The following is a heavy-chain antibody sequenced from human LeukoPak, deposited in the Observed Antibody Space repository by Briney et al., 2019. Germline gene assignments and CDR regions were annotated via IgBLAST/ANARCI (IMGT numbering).Heavy chain of an antibody. J-gene: IGHJ4*02. CDR2: ISGSGDST. V-gene: IGHV3-23*01. CDR3: AKWQYYGSGDDY. CDR1: GFTFSTYG. Sequence: GGSLRLSCAGSGFTFSTYGMSWVRRAPNKGLERLSTISGSGDSTYYADSVKGRFTISRDNSKSTLFLQMNSLRAEDTAIYYCAKWQYYGSGDDYWGQGTLVTVSS. D-gene: IGHD3-10*01.